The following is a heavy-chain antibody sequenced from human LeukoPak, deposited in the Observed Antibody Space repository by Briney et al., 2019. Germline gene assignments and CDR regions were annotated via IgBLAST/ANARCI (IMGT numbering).Heavy chain of an antibody. CDR2: IYTSGST. D-gene: IGHD1-26*01. J-gene: IGHJ3*02. V-gene: IGHV4-4*07. CDR3: ARDDLRSGSYYDAFDI. Sequence: SETLSLTCTVSGGSISSYYWSWIRQPAGKGLEWIGRIYTSGSTNYNPSLKSRVTMSVDTSKNQFTLKLSSVTAADTAVYYCARDDLRSGSYYDAFDIWGQGTMVTVSP. CDR1: GGSISSYY.